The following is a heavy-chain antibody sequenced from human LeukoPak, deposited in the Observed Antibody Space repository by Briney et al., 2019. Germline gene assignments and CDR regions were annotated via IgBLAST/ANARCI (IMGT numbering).Heavy chain of an antibody. CDR1: GFTFSGSA. V-gene: IGHV3-73*01. D-gene: IGHD3-3*01. J-gene: IGHJ3*02. CDR2: IRSKANSCAT. CDR3: TRPYTYYDFWSGYYHDAFDI. Sequence: GGSLKLSCAASGFTFSGSAMHWVRQASGKGLEWVGRIRSKANSCATAYAASVKGRFTISRDDSKNTAYLQMNSLKTEDTAVYYCTRPYTYYDFWSGYYHDAFDIWGQGTMVTVSS.